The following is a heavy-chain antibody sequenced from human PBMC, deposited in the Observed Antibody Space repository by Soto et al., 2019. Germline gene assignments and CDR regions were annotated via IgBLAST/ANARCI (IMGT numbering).Heavy chain of an antibody. CDR1: GDSVSGRDYY. V-gene: IGHV4-30-4*01. CDR3: ARHVPARVGFDP. CDR2: IYYSGTP. Sequence: SETLSLTCTVSGDSVSGRDYYWSWIRQPPGKGLEWIGYIYYSGTPYYSPSLRSRTRISMDRSKNQFSLGVSSVTAADTAVYYCARHVPARVGFDPWGPGTLVTVSS. J-gene: IGHJ5*02.